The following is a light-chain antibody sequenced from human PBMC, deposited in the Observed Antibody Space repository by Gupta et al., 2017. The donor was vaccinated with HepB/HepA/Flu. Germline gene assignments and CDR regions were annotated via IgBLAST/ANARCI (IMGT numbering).Light chain of an antibody. CDR3: LQPDSVPRS. CDR1: QDISRW. CDR2: YAS. V-gene: IGKV1-12*01. Sequence: DIQMPQSPSSVSASVGDRVTITCRASQDISRWLAWYQQKPGEAPRLLIYYASILQSGVPSRFSGSGFGVDFTLTISSLQPEDSATYYCLQPDSVPRSFGQGTKLEIK. J-gene: IGKJ2*04.